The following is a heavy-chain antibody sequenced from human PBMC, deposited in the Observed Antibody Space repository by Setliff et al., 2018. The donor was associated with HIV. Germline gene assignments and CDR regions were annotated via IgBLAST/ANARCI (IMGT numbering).Heavy chain of an antibody. CDR3: AKDVSVRGSGFKGASDL. J-gene: IGHJ3*01. V-gene: IGHV3-33*06. CDR2: LWLDGSNE. CDR1: GFGFSSYA. Sequence: GGSLRLSCAASGFGFSSYAMHWVRQAPGKGLEWVAVLWLDGSNEYYSDSVKGRFTISRDNFKNILYLQMNSLRVDDTAIYYCAKDVSVRGSGFKGASDLWGQGTRVTVSS. D-gene: IGHD6-19*01.